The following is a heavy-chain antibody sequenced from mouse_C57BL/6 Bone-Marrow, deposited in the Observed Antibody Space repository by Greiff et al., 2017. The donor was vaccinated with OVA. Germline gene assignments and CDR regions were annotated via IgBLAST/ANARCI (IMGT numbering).Heavy chain of an antibody. CDR3: ARRTGTGYFDY. CDR1: GFTFSDYG. V-gene: IGHV5-15*04. Sequence: EVMLVESGGGLVQPGGSLKLSCAASGFTFSDYGMAWVRQAPRKGPAWVAFISNLAYSIYYADTVTGRFTISRENAKNTLYLEMSSLRSEDTAMYYCARRTGTGYFDYWGQGTTLTVSS. CDR2: ISNLAYSI. D-gene: IGHD4-1*01. J-gene: IGHJ2*01.